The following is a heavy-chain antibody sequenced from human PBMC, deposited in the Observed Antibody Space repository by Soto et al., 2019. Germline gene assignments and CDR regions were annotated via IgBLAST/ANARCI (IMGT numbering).Heavy chain of an antibody. D-gene: IGHD1-7*01. V-gene: IGHV1-8*01. CDR1: GYTFTSYD. Sequence: ALVKVSCKASGYTFTSYDINWVRQATGQGLEWMGWMNPSSGNTGYAQKFQGRVTMTRNTSISTAYMELSSLRSEDTAVYYCARGGDWNYVFYDYGMDVWGQGTTVTVS. CDR3: ARGGDWNYVFYDYGMDV. CDR2: MNPSSGNT. J-gene: IGHJ6*02.